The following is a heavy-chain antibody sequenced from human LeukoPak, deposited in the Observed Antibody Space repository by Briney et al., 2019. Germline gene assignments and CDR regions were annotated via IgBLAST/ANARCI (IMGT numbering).Heavy chain of an antibody. CDR1: GGSISNYY. V-gene: IGHV4-4*09. Sequence: SETLSLTCTVYGGSISNYYWSWIRQPPGKGLEWIGYIYSSGSINYNPSLKSRVTMSVDTSKNQFSLKLSSVTAADTAVYYCARQAYYYDSSGYYYDYWGQGTLVTVSS. J-gene: IGHJ4*02. CDR2: IYSSGSI. D-gene: IGHD3-22*01. CDR3: ARQAYYYDSSGYYYDY.